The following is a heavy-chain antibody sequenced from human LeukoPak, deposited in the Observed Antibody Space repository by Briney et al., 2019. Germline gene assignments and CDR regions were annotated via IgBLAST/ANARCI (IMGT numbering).Heavy chain of an antibody. CDR1: GYTFTSYA. D-gene: IGHD2-21*02. J-gene: IGHJ5*02. V-gene: IGHV7-4-1*02. CDR2: INTNTGNP. Sequence: ASVKVSCKASGYTFTSYAMNWVRQAPGQGLEWMGWINTNTGNPTYAQGFTGRFVFSLDTSVSTAYQQISSLKAEDTAVYYCAREGAYCGGDCYSEVYNWLDPWGQGTLVTVSS. CDR3: AREGAYCGGDCYSEVYNWLDP.